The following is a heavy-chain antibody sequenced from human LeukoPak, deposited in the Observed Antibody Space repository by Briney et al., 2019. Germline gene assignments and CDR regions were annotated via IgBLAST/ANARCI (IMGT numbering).Heavy chain of an antibody. CDR3: ARGGRGYSYGYCLDY. CDR2: INPNSGGT. V-gene: IGHV1-2*06. J-gene: IGHJ4*02. Sequence: ASVKVSCKASGYTFTGYYMHWVRQAPGQGLKWMGRINPNSGGTNYAQKFQGRVTMSRDTSISTAYMELSRLRSDDTAVYYCARGGRGYSYGYCLDYWGQGTLVTVSS. D-gene: IGHD5-18*01. CDR1: GYTFTGYY.